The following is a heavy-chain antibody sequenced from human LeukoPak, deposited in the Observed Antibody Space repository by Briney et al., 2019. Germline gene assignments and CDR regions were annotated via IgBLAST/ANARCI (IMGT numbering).Heavy chain of an antibody. J-gene: IGHJ4*02. D-gene: IGHD5-18*01. Sequence: ASVKVSCKASGYTFTGYYMHWVRQVPGQGLEWMGRINPNSGGTNYAQKFQGRVTMTRDTSISTAYMELSRLRSDDTAVYYCARESYGLSLNYWGQGTLVTVSS. CDR3: ARESYGLSLNY. CDR1: GYTFTGYY. CDR2: INPNSGGT. V-gene: IGHV1-2*06.